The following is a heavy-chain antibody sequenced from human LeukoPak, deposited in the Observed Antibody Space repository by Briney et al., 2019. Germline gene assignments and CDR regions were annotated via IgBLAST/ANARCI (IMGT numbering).Heavy chain of an antibody. J-gene: IGHJ6*03. CDR1: GFTFSSYS. CDR3: ARDSSIAARIYYYYYMDV. Sequence: GGSLRLSCAASGFTFSSYSMNWVRQAPGKGLEWVSSISSSSSYIYYADSVEGRFAISRDNAKNSLYLQMNSLRAEDTAVYYCARDSSIAARIYYYYYMDVWGKGTTVTVSS. CDR2: ISSSSSYI. D-gene: IGHD6-6*01. V-gene: IGHV3-21*01.